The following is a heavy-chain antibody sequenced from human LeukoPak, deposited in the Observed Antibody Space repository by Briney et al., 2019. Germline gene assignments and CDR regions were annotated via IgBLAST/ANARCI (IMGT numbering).Heavy chain of an antibody. CDR3: AREIPAAGTVAFDY. D-gene: IGHD6-13*01. CDR2: ISAYNGNT. J-gene: IGHJ4*02. Sequence: ASVKVSCKASGYTFTSYGISWVRQAPGQGLEWMGWISAYNGNTNYAQKLQDRVTMTTDTSTSTAYMELRSLRSDDTAVYSCAREIPAAGTVAFDYWGQGTLVTVSS. V-gene: IGHV1-18*01. CDR1: GYTFTSYG.